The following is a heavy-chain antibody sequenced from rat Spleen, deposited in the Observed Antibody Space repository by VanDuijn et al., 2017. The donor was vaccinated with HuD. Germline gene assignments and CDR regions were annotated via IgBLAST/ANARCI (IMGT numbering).Heavy chain of an antibody. V-gene: IGHV5-17*01. CDR3: AREAGLPFHYFDY. D-gene: IGHD1-4*01. J-gene: IGHJ2*01. CDR2: IIYDGSST. Sequence: EVQLVESGGGLVQPGRSLKFSCAASGFTFSDYAMAWVRQAPKKGLEWVATIIYDGSSTYYRDSVKGRFTISRDNAKTTLYLQMDSLRSEDTATYFCAREAGLPFHYFDYWGQGVMVTVSS. CDR1: GFTFSDYA.